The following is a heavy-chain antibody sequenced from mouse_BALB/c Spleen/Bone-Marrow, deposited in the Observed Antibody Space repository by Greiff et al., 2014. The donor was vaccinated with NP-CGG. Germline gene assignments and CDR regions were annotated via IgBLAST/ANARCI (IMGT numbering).Heavy chain of an antibody. J-gene: IGHJ2*01. Sequence: VMLVESGAELVRPGSSVKISCKASGYAFSSYWMNWVKQRPGQGLEWIGQIYPGDGDTNYNGKFKGKATLTADKSSSTAYMRLSSLTSEDSAVYFCARVRNWADYWGQGTTLTVSS. D-gene: IGHD4-1*01. V-gene: IGHV1-80*01. CDR1: GYAFSSYW. CDR3: ARVRNWADY. CDR2: IYPGDGDT.